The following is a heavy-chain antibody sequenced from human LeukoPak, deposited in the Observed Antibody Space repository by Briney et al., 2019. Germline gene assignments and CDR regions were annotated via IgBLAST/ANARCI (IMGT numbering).Heavy chain of an antibody. D-gene: IGHD2-15*01. Sequence: GGSLRLSCAASGFIFSKYGIHWVRQAPGKGLEWVAFIQYDGSNKYYADSVKGRLTISRDNSKNTVYLQMNSLGPEDTAVYYCAKERALRSCSGGRCYGFDYWGQGIPVTVSS. J-gene: IGHJ4*02. CDR2: IQYDGSNK. CDR1: GFIFSKYG. V-gene: IGHV3-30*02. CDR3: AKERALRSCSGGRCYGFDY.